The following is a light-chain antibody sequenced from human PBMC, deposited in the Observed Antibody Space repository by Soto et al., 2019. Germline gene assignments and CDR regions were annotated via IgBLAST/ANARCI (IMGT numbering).Light chain of an antibody. CDR1: SSNIGGNS. V-gene: IGLV1-51*01. CDR3: GSWDSSLSAYV. Sequence: QSVMTQPPSVSAAPGQRVTISCSGNSSNIGGNSVSWYQQLPGTAPKLLIYDDDKRPSGIPDRFSGSKSGTSATLGITGFQTGDEADYYCGSWDSSLSAYVFGTGTKLTVL. J-gene: IGLJ1*01. CDR2: DDD.